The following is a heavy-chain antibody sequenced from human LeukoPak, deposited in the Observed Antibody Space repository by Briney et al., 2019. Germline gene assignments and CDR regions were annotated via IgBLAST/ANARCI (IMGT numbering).Heavy chain of an antibody. V-gene: IGHV3-30*04. D-gene: IGHD6-19*01. CDR2: ISYDGSNK. Sequence: GRSLRLSCAGSGFIFSSYTMHWVRQAPGKGLDWVAVISYDGSNKYYADSVKGRFTISRDNSKNTLYLQMNSLRAEDTAVYYCAKDRAALGWLGGAWGQGTLVTVSS. CDR1: GFIFSSYT. CDR3: AKDRAALGWLGGA. J-gene: IGHJ5*02.